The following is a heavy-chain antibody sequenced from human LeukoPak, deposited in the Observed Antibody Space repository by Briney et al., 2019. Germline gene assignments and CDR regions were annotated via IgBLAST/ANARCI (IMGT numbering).Heavy chain of an antibody. CDR1: GGSISSSSYH. CDR2: IYYSGST. Sequence: SETLSLTCTVSGGSISSSSYHWGWIRQPPGKGLEWIGSIYYSGSTYYNPSLKSRVTISVDTSKNQFSLKLSSVTAADTAVYYCARAGDSPFDYWGQGTLVTVSS. CDR3: ARAGDSPFDY. D-gene: IGHD3-22*01. V-gene: IGHV4-39*07. J-gene: IGHJ4*02.